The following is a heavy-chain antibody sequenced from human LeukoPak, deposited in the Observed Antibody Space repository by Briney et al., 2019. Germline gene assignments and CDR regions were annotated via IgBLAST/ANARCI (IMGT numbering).Heavy chain of an antibody. V-gene: IGHV1-3*01. CDR3: ARDQRTYSSWYHPYGMDV. Sequence: GASVKVSCKASGYTFTSYAMHWVRRAPGQRLEWMGWINAGNGNTKYSQKFQGRVTITRDTSASTAYMELSSLRSEDTAVYYCARDQRTYSSWYHPYGMDVWGQGTTVTVSS. CDR1: GYTFTSYA. J-gene: IGHJ6*02. D-gene: IGHD6-13*01. CDR2: INAGNGNT.